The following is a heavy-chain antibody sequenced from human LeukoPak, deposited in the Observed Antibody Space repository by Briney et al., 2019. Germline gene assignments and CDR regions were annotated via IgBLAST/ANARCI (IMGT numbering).Heavy chain of an antibody. V-gene: IGHV4-34*01. CDR3: ARGVTTMVAVDP. CDR1: GGSFSGYY. CDR2: INHSGST. Sequence: PSETLSLTCAVYGGSFSGYYWSWIRQPPGKGLEWIGEINHSGSTNYNPSLKSRVTISVDTSKNQFSLKLSSVTAADTAVYYCARGVTTMVAVDPWGQGTLVTVSS. J-gene: IGHJ5*02. D-gene: IGHD5-18*01.